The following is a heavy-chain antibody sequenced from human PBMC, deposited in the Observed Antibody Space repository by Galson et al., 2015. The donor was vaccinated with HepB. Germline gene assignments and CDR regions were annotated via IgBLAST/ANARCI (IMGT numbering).Heavy chain of an antibody. Sequence: SLRLSCAASGFTFSSYAMHWVRQAPGKGLEYVSAISSNGGSTYYANSVKGRFTISRDNSKNTLYLQMGSLRAEDMAVYYCARGGTTDAFDIWSQGTMVTVSS. CDR3: ARGGTTDAFDI. D-gene: IGHD1-14*01. J-gene: IGHJ3*02. V-gene: IGHV3-64*01. CDR1: GFTFSSYA. CDR2: ISSNGGST.